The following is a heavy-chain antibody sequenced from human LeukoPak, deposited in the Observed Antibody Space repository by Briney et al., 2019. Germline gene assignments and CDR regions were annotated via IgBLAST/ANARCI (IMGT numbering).Heavy chain of an antibody. CDR2: IYYSGST. Sequence: SETLSLTCTVSGGSISNSSYYWGWIRQPPGKGLEWIGSIYYSGSTYYNPSLKSRVTISVDTSKNQFSLKLSSVTAADTAVYFCVRDIGNFEIDYWGQGTLVTVSS. D-gene: IGHD1-7*01. V-gene: IGHV4-39*02. J-gene: IGHJ4*02. CDR3: VRDIGNFEIDY. CDR1: GGSISNSSYY.